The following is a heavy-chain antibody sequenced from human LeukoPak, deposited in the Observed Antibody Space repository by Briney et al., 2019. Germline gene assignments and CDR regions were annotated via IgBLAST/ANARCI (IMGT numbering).Heavy chain of an antibody. Sequence: ASVKVSCKASGYTFTSYGISWVRQAPGQGLEWMGWISAYNGNTNYAQKLQGRVTMTTDTSTSIAYMELRSLRSDDTAVYYCARDYYDSSGYWGLTYYYGMDVWGQGTTVTVSS. CDR1: GYTFTSYG. CDR2: ISAYNGNT. D-gene: IGHD3-22*01. CDR3: ARDYYDSSGYWGLTYYYGMDV. V-gene: IGHV1-18*01. J-gene: IGHJ6*02.